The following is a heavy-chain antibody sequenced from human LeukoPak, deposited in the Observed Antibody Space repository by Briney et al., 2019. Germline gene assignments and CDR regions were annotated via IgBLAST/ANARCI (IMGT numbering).Heavy chain of an antibody. Sequence: QPGGSLRLSCVASGFSLGSYWMSWVRQAPGKGLEWVANIKQDGSEQYSVDSVKGRFTSSRDNAKNSLYLQMNSPRVDDTAMYYCASTGGYKNAFDIWGQGTMVTVSS. D-gene: IGHD5-24*01. CDR2: IKQDGSEQ. J-gene: IGHJ3*02. V-gene: IGHV3-7*01. CDR1: GFSLGSYW. CDR3: ASTGGYKNAFDI.